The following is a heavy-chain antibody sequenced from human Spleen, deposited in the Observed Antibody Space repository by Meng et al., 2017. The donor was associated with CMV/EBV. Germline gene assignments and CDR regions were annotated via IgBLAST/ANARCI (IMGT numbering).Heavy chain of an antibody. Sequence: AASGFTLSNTWMNWVRQAPGKGLEWVGRVKANAEGGTIDYAALVEGRFTISRDDSRTTLFLHMNSLKTDDTAVYYCATGTGKSDFDYWGQGTLVTVSS. V-gene: IGHV3-15*01. CDR1: GFTLSNTW. D-gene: IGHD3-10*01. J-gene: IGHJ4*02. CDR3: ATGTGKSDFDY. CDR2: VKANAEGGTI.